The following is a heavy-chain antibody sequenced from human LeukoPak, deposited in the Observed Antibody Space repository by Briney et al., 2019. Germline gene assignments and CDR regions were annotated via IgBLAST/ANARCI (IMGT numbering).Heavy chain of an antibody. CDR1: GGSISSSY. CDR2: IYYTGST. V-gene: IGHV4-59*01. J-gene: IGHJ4*02. CDR3: ARVGYEMNFDY. D-gene: IGHD5-24*01. Sequence: SETLSLTCTVSGGSISSSYWSWIRQPPGKGLEWIGYIYYTGSTTYNPSLKSRVTISVDTSKNQFSLKLRSVTAADTAVYYCARVGYEMNFDYWGQGTLVTVSS.